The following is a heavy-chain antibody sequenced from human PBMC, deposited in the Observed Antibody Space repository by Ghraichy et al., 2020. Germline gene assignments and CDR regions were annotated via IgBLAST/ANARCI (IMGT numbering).Heavy chain of an antibody. Sequence: GGSLRLSCAASGFTFSSYAMSWVRQAPGKGLEWVSTITSSGDSINYADPVKGRFTISRDNSKNTVYLQMNSLRAEDTAIYYCAKLFSRWYIGDFWGQGTLVTVSS. D-gene: IGHD6-13*01. CDR1: GFTFSSYA. CDR2: ITSSGDSI. CDR3: AKLFSRWYIGDF. V-gene: IGHV3-23*01. J-gene: IGHJ4*02.